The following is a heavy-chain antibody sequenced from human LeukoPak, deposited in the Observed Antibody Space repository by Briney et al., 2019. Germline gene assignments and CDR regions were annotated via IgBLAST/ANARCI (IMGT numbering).Heavy chain of an antibody. D-gene: IGHD6-19*01. J-gene: IGHJ4*02. CDR1: GYTFTSYG. Sequence: ASVKVSCKASGYTFTSYGISWVRQAPGQGLEWMGWISAYNGNTNYAQKLQGSVTMTTDTSTSTAYMELRSLRSDDTAVYYCARTRGSVAVAGPHFYWGQGTLVTVSS. CDR2: ISAYNGNT. CDR3: ARTRGSVAVAGPHFY. V-gene: IGHV1-18*01.